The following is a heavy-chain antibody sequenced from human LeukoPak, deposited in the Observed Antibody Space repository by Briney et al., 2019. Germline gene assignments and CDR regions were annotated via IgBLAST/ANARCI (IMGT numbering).Heavy chain of an antibody. Sequence: PSETLSLTCIVSGGSISSGGYFWSWIRQHPGKGLEWIGYIYSSGSTYYSPSLKSRLTISVDTSKNQLSLRLSSVTAADTAVYYCARSYSSGWYYWGQGTLVTVSS. CDR1: GGSISSGGYF. V-gene: IGHV4-31*03. J-gene: IGHJ4*02. D-gene: IGHD6-19*01. CDR3: ARSYSSGWYY. CDR2: IYSSGST.